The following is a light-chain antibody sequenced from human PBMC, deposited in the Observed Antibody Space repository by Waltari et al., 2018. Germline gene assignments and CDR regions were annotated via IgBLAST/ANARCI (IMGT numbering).Light chain of an antibody. CDR3: FACRGGNTLV. CDR1: SNDVGAYDF. Sequence: QSALTQPASVSGSPGQSITISCTGTSNDVGAYDFVSWYRQYPGEAPKLMIYDVMNRPSGVSSRFSGSKSANTASLTISGLQADDEGDYYCFACRGGNTLVFGGGTKVTVL. J-gene: IGLJ2*01. CDR2: DVM. V-gene: IGLV2-14*03.